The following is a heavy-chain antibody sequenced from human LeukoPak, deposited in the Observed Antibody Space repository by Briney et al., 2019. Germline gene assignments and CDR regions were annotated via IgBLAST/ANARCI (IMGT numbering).Heavy chain of an antibody. D-gene: IGHD3-22*01. CDR2: IIPIFGTA. J-gene: IGHJ4*02. CDR1: GGTFSSYA. V-gene: IGHV1-69*05. Sequence: SVKVSCKASGGTFSSYAISWVRQAPGQGLEGMGGIIPIFGTANYAQKFQGRVTITTDESTSTAYMELSSLRSEDTAVYYCARVDYYDSSGYSYYFDYWGQGTLVTVSS. CDR3: ARVDYYDSSGYSYYFDY.